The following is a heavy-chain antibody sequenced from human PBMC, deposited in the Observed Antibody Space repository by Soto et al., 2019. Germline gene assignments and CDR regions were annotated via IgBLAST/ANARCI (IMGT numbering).Heavy chain of an antibody. Sequence: GASVKVSCKASGYTFTGYYMHWVRRAPGQGLEWMGWINPNSGGTNYAQKFQGWVTMTRDTSISTAYMELSRLRSDDTAVYYCARVVVDTAMGTIFDYWGQGTLVTVSS. CDR2: INPNSGGT. V-gene: IGHV1-2*04. D-gene: IGHD5-18*01. CDR1: GYTFTGYY. J-gene: IGHJ4*02. CDR3: ARVVVDTAMGTIFDY.